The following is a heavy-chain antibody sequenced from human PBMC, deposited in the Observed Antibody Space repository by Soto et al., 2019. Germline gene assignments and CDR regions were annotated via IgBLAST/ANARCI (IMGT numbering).Heavy chain of an antibody. J-gene: IGHJ5*02. CDR2: INHSGST. CDR1: GGSFSGYY. Sequence: SETLSLTCAVYGGSFSGYYWSWIRQPPGKGLEWIGEINHSGSTNYNPSLKSRVTISVDTSKNQFSLKLSSVTAADTAVYYCARGCSSWYRWFDPWGRGTLVTVSS. V-gene: IGHV4-34*01. D-gene: IGHD6-13*01. CDR3: ARGCSSWYRWFDP.